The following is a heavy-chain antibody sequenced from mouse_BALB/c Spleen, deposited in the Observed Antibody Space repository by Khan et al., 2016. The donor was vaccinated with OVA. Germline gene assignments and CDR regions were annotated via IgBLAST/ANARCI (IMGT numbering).Heavy chain of an antibody. CDR3: ARLEDI. CDR1: GFSLTSYG. J-gene: IGHJ2*01. V-gene: IGHV2-9*02. Sequence: QVQLKQSGPGLVAPSQSLSITCTVSGFSLTSYGVHWVRQPSGKGLEWLGVIWAGGSTNYNSAPMSRLSISKDNSQRQVFLKLNSLQTDDTAMSYCARLEDIWGQGTALTVSS. D-gene: IGHD1-3*01. CDR2: IWAGGST.